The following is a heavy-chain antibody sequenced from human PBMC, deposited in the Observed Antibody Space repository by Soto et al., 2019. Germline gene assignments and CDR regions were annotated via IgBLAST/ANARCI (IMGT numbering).Heavy chain of an antibody. CDR2: INPNSGGT. CDR3: ARGRPSSRWSILSPWFDY. J-gene: IGHJ4*02. V-gene: IGHV1-2*04. CDR1: GYTFTGYY. Sequence: GASVKVSCKASGYTFTGYYMHWVRQAPGQGLEWMGWINPNSGGTNYAQKFQGWVTMTRDTSISTAYMELSRLRSDDTAVYYCARGRPSSRWSILSPWFDYWGQGTLVTVSS. D-gene: IGHD6-13*01.